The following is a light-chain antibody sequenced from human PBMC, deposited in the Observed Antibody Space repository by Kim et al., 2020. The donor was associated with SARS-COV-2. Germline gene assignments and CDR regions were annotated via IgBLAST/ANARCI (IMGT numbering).Light chain of an antibody. CDR1: QSLVHSDGNTY. Sequence: DVVMTQSPLSLPVTLGQPASISCRSSQSLVHSDGNTYLNWFQQRPGQSPRRLIYKVSNRDSGVPDRFSGSGSGTDFTLKISRVEAEYVGVYYCMQGTHCYTFGQGPKLEL. J-gene: IGKJ2*01. CDR3: MQGTHCYT. V-gene: IGKV2-30*02. CDR2: KVS.